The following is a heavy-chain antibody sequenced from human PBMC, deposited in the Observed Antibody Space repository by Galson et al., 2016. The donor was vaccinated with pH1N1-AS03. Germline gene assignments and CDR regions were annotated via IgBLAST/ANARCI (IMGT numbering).Heavy chain of an antibody. Sequence: SLRLSCAASGFTFSSYSISWVRQAPGKGLEWVSYISSSSSTIYYADSVKGRFTISRNNAKNSLYLQMNSLGAEDTAVYYCGPLYIGNYLYDYWGQGTLVTVSS. V-gene: IGHV3-48*01. CDR2: ISSSSSTI. CDR1: GFTFSSYS. D-gene: IGHD1-26*01. CDR3: GPLYIGNYLYDY. J-gene: IGHJ4*02.